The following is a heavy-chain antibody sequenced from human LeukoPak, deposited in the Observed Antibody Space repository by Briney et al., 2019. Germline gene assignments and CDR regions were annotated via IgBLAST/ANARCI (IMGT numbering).Heavy chain of an antibody. CDR1: GFIFSDYY. D-gene: IGHD6-13*01. Sequence: GGSLRLSCAASGFIFSDYYMTWIRQAPGKGLEWVSYVTSSGGHMYYADSAKGRFTISRDNAKNSLDLQMNSLRAEDTAVYYCAKSLGAAGTAGFDYWGQGTLVTVSS. J-gene: IGHJ4*02. V-gene: IGHV3-11*04. CDR3: AKSLGAAGTAGFDY. CDR2: VTSSGGHM.